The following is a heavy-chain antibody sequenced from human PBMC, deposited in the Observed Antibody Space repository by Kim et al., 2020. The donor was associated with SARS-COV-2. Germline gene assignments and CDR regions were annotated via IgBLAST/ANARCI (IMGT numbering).Heavy chain of an antibody. CDR1: GGSFSGYY. V-gene: IGHV4-34*01. CDR3: ARGLVTWVRARYWRYFDY. D-gene: IGHD3-10*01. J-gene: IGHJ4*02. Sequence: SETLSLTCAVYGGSFSGYYWSWIRQPPGKGLEWIGEINHSGSTNYNPSLKSRVTISVDTSKNQFSLKLSSVTAADTAVYYCARGLVTWVRARYWRYFDYWGQGTLVTVSS. CDR2: INHSGST.